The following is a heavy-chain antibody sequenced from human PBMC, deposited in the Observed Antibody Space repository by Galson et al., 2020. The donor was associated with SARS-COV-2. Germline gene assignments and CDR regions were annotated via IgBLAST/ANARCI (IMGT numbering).Heavy chain of an antibody. Sequence: GGSLRLSCSASGFIFSDYAMHWVRQAPGKGLEYVSAISSNGGNSFYADSVNGRFTMSRDNSRNMFYLQMTALRPEDTAFYYCLSYSSTRQNHWGQGTLVTVSS. V-gene: IGHV3-64D*06. D-gene: IGHD2-2*01. J-gene: IGHJ5*02. CDR3: LSYSSTRQNH. CDR2: ISSNGGNS. CDR1: GFIFSDYA.